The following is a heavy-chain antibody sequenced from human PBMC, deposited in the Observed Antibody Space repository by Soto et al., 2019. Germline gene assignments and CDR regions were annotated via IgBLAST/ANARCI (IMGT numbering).Heavy chain of an antibody. J-gene: IGHJ1*01. CDR2: IKQDGSEK. D-gene: IGHD6-19*01. CDR3: AGRAGYSSGWFAD. Sequence: EVQLVESGGGLVQPGGSLRLSCAASGFTFSTYWMSWVRQAPGKGLEWLANIKQDGSEKYYVDSVKGRFTVSRDNAKNSVYLQMHSLRAEDTAVYYCAGRAGYSSGWFADWGQGTLVTVS. CDR1: GFTFSTYW. V-gene: IGHV3-7*01.